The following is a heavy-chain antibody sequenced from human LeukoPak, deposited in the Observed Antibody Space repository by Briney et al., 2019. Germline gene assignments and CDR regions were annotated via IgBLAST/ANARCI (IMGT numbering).Heavy chain of an antibody. CDR1: GYRFTSNW. CDR3: ARLWSGSLDY. V-gene: IGHV5-51*01. J-gene: IGHJ4*02. Sequence: GESLKISCKGSGYRFTSNWIAWVRQMPGKGLEWMGIIYPGDSDTRYSPSFQGQVTISADKSISTAYLQWSSLKASETAMYFCARLWSGSLDYWGQGTLVTVSS. CDR2: IYPGDSDT. D-gene: IGHD3-10*01.